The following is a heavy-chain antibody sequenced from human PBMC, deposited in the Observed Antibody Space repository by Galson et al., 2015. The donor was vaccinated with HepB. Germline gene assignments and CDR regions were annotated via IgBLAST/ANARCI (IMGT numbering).Heavy chain of an antibody. Sequence: SLRLSCAASGFVSSSYAMHWVRQAPGKGLEWVAVVSYDGSNKFYADSVKGRFTVSRDNHNDTLFLDMNSLRPDDTGVYYCARGPWRTAVMTEDYWGQGTLLIVSS. D-gene: IGHD2-21*02. V-gene: IGHV3-30-3*01. CDR2: VSYDGSNK. CDR1: GFVSSSYA. J-gene: IGHJ4*02. CDR3: ARGPWRTAVMTEDY.